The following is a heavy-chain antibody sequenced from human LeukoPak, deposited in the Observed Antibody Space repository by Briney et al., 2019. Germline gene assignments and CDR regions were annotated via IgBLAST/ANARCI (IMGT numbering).Heavy chain of an antibody. CDR2: IYPGDSDT. J-gene: IGHJ5*02. CDR3: ARGQQQLVSGVWFDP. Sequence: GESLKISCKGSGYSFTSYWIGWVRQMPGKGLEWMGIIYPGDSDTRYSPSFQGQVTISADKSISTAYLQWSSLKASDTAMYYCARGQQQLVSGVWFDPWGQGTLVTVSS. CDR1: GYSFTSYW. V-gene: IGHV5-51*01. D-gene: IGHD6-13*01.